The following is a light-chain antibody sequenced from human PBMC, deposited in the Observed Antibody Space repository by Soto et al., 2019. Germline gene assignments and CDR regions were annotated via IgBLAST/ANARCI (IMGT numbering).Light chain of an antibody. CDR2: DAS. J-gene: IGKJ1*01. V-gene: IGKV3-11*01. CDR3: QQRSNWAWT. CDR1: QSISRY. Sequence: EIALTQSPATLSLSPGERATLSCRASQSISRYLAWYQQKPGQAPRLLIYDASNRATGIPARFSGSGSGTDFTLTISSLEPEDFAVYYCQQRSNWAWTFGQGTKVDIK.